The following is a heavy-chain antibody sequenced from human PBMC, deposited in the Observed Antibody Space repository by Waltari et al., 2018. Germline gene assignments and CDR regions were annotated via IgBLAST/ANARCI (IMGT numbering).Heavy chain of an antibody. V-gene: IGHV2-5*01. J-gene: IGHJ6*03. CDR2: IYWSDGE. D-gene: IGHD2-2*01. CDR3: AHSRGPLRWLQDSYHYLFYMDV. CDR1: GFSLSTSGVG. Sequence: QLTLKESGTTLVKPTQTLTLTCNFSGFSLSTSGVGVGWIRQRPGKALEWLELIYWSDGERYSPSLKSRLAITKDTSKNQVVLTMTDMDPVDTATYDCAHSRGPLRWLQDSYHYLFYMDVWGKGTTVTVSS.